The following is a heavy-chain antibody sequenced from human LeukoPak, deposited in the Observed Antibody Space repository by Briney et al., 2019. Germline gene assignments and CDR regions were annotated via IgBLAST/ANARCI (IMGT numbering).Heavy chain of an antibody. CDR2: IWFYGSDK. Sequence: GGSLRLSCAASGFTFSNFGMHWVRQAPGKGLEWVAIIWFYGSDKYYADSVKGRFTISRDNSKNTLSLQMNSLRAADTAVYYCARAHPGYCTGTTCPGDYYYGVDVWGKGTTVTVSS. D-gene: IGHD2-2*03. V-gene: IGHV3-33*01. J-gene: IGHJ6*04. CDR1: GFTFSNFG. CDR3: ARAHPGYCTGTTCPGDYYYGVDV.